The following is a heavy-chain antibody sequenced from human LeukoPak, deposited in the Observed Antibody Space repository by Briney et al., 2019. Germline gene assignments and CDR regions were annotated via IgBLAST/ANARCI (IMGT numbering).Heavy chain of an antibody. D-gene: IGHD4-23*01. CDR1: GGSISSGDYY. CDR2: IYYSGST. Sequence: SETLSLTCTVSGGSISSGDYYWSRIRQPPGKGLEWIGYIYYSGSTYYNPSLKSRVTISVDTSKNQFSLKLSSVTAADTAVYYCASSYDYGGNYSGTGFDYWGQGTLVTVSS. J-gene: IGHJ4*02. V-gene: IGHV4-30-4*01. CDR3: ASSYDYGGNYSGTGFDY.